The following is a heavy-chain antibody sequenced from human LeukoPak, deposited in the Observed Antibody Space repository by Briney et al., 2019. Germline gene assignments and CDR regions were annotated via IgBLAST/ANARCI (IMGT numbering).Heavy chain of an antibody. CDR2: IRGSARGT. V-gene: IGHV3-23*01. D-gene: IGHD3-22*01. Sequence: PGRSLRLSCALYGITLTNYGVSWVRQAPGKGLEWVAGIRGSARGTSYADSVNGRFTISRENPKNTLFLQMNSLRAEDTAVYFCAKRGVVIRVILGGFHKEANYFDSWGQGALVTVSS. CDR1: GITLTNYG. J-gene: IGHJ4*02. CDR3: AKRGVVIRVILGGFHKEANYFDS.